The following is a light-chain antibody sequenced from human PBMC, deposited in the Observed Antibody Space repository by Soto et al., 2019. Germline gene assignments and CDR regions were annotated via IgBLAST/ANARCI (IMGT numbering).Light chain of an antibody. CDR2: SNN. V-gene: IGLV1-47*02. Sequence: QSVLTQPPSASGTPGQRVTISCSGSSSNIGSNYVYWYQQLPGTAPKLLIYSNNQRPSGVPDRFSGSKSGTSASLAISGLRSEDEDDYYCAAWDDSLSGFVVFGGGTKLTVL. J-gene: IGLJ2*01. CDR3: AAWDDSLSGFVV. CDR1: SSNIGSNY.